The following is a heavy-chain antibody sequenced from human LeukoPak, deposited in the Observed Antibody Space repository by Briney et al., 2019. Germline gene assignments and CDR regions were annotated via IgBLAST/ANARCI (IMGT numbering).Heavy chain of an antibody. Sequence: GASVKVSCKTSGYTFTDYYMHWVRQAPGQGLEWVGWINPNSGDTNYAQRFQGRVTMTRDTSISTAYMELSRLRVDDTAVYYCARGGKSELGACDYWGQGTLVTVSS. CDR1: GYTFTDYY. J-gene: IGHJ4*02. D-gene: IGHD7-27*01. CDR3: ARGGKSELGACDY. CDR2: INPNSGDT. V-gene: IGHV1-2*02.